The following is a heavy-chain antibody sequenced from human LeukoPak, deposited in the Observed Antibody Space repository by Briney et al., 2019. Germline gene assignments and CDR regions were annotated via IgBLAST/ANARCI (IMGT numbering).Heavy chain of an antibody. CDR1: GFTFNNYG. J-gene: IGHJ4*02. D-gene: IGHD3-10*01. Sequence: GGSLRLSCVVSGFTFNNYGMNWVRQAPGKGLEWVSFISGSSSYIYYADSVKGRFTISRDNAKNSLYLQMNSLRAEDTAVYYCVRYITMVRGVKYYFDYWGQGTLVTVSS. V-gene: IGHV3-21*04. CDR2: ISGSSSYI. CDR3: VRYITMVRGVKYYFDY.